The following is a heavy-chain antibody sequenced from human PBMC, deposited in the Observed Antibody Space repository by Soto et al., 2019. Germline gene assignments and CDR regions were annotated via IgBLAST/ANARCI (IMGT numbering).Heavy chain of an antibody. Sequence: GSLRLSCAASGFTFSSYTMHWVRQAPGKGLEWISYISSSSRTIYYADSVKGRFTISRDNAQSSLYLQMTSLRDEDTAVYYCARAPNRALDYWGQGTLVTVSS. D-gene: IGHD2-8*01. CDR2: ISSSSRTI. CDR3: ARAPNRALDY. J-gene: IGHJ4*02. CDR1: GFTFSSYT. V-gene: IGHV3-48*02.